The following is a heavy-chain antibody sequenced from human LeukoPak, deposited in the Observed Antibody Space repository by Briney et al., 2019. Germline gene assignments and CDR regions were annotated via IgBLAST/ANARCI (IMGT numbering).Heavy chain of an antibody. D-gene: IGHD3-22*01. Sequence: QPGRSLRLSCAASGFTFSSYWMSWVRQAPGKGLEWVANIKQDGSEKYYVDSVKGRFTISRDNAKNSLYLQMNSLRAEDTAVYYCARDRRGYYDSSGYHYWGQGTLVTVSS. CDR2: IKQDGSEK. CDR1: GFTFSSYW. J-gene: IGHJ4*02. V-gene: IGHV3-7*01. CDR3: ARDRRGYYDSSGYHY.